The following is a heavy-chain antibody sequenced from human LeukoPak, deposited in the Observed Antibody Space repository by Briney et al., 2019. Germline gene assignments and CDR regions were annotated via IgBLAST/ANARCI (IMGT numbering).Heavy chain of an antibody. CDR3: ARDSVVVEGNWFDP. Sequence: GGSLRLSCAASGFTFSSYWMSWVRQAPGKGLEWVANIKQDGSEKYYVDSVKGRFTISRDNAKKSLYLQMNSLRAEDTAVYYCARDSVVVEGNWFDPWGQGTLVTVSS. V-gene: IGHV3-7*01. D-gene: IGHD2-2*01. CDR2: IKQDGSEK. CDR1: GFTFSSYW. J-gene: IGHJ5*02.